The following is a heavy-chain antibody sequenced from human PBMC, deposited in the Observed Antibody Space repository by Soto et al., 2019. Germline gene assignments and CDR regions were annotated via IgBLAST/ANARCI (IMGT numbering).Heavy chain of an antibody. CDR1: GFTFSSYA. D-gene: IGHD1-1*01. CDR3: AKEIQLEQDLY. J-gene: IGHJ4*02. Sequence: GGSLRRSCAASGFTFSSYAMSCVRQGPGKGLEWFSAISGSGGSTYYADSVKGRFTISRDNSKNTLYLQMNSLRAEDTAVYYCAKEIQLEQDLYWGQGTMVTVSS. CDR2: ISGSGGST. V-gene: IGHV3-23*01.